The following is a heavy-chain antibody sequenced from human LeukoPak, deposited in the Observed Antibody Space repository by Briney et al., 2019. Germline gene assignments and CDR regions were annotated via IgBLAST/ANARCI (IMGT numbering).Heavy chain of an antibody. CDR3: ARDDSSGWYDTAEYFQH. Sequence: ASVKVSCKASGYTFTSYGISWVRQAPGQGLEWMGWISAYNGNTNYAQKLQGRVTMTTDTSTSTAYMELRCLRSDDTAVYYCARDDSSGWYDTAEYFQHWGQGTLVTVSS. V-gene: IGHV1-18*01. CDR1: GYTFTSYG. D-gene: IGHD6-19*01. CDR2: ISAYNGNT. J-gene: IGHJ1*01.